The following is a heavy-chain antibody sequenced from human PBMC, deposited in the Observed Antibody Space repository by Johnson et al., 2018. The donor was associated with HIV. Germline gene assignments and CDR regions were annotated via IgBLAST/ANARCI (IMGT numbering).Heavy chain of an antibody. D-gene: IGHD1-26*01. CDR1: GFTFSNSA. CDR2: IGGSGGST. Sequence: VQLVESGGGLVQPGGSRRLSCAASGFTFSNSAMSWVRQAPGKGLEWVSGIGGSGGSTHYADSVKGRFTISRDNSKNTLYLEMNSLSAEDTAVYYCARARLGELLWAFDIWGQGTMVTVSS. CDR3: ARARLGELLWAFDI. J-gene: IGHJ3*02. V-gene: IGHV3-23*04.